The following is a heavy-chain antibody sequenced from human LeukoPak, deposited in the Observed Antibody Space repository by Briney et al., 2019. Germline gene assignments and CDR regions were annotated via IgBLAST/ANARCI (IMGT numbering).Heavy chain of an antibody. V-gene: IGHV1-2*02. CDR2: ISPNSGGT. J-gene: IGHJ6*03. Sequence: ASVKVSCKASGYTFTGYYMHWVRQAPGQGLEWMGWISPNSGGTNYAQKFQGRVTMTRDTSISTAYMELSRLRSDDTAVYYCARDPHDTMSYYMDVWGKGTTVTVSS. CDR1: GYTFTGYY. D-gene: IGHD3-22*01. CDR3: ARDPHDTMSYYMDV.